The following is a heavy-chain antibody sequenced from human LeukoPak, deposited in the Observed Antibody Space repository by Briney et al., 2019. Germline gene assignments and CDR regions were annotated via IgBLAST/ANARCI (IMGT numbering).Heavy chain of an antibody. J-gene: IGHJ4*02. Sequence: GGSLRLSCAASGFTFSSYAMSWVRQAPGKGLEWVSAISGSGGSTYYAGSVKGRFTISRDNSKNTLYLQMNSLRAEDTAVYYCAKDDGYYDFWSGYYYIGYFDYWGQGTLVTVSS. CDR1: GFTFSSYA. V-gene: IGHV3-23*01. CDR3: AKDDGYYDFWSGYYYIGYFDY. CDR2: ISGSGGST. D-gene: IGHD3-3*01.